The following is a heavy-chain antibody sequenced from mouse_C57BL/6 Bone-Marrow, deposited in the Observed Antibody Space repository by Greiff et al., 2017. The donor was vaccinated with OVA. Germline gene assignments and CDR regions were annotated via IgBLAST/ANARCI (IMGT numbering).Heavy chain of an antibody. CDR1: GYTFTSYW. D-gene: IGHD1-1*01. V-gene: IGHV1-64*01. J-gene: IGHJ4*01. CDR3: ARERELLRYGAMDY. Sequence: QVQLQQSGAELVKPGASVKLSCKASGYTFTSYWMHWVKQRPGQGLEWIGMIHPNSGSTNYNEKFKSKATLTVDKSSSTAYMQLSSLTSEDSAVYYCARERELLRYGAMDYWGQGTSVTVSS. CDR2: IHPNSGST.